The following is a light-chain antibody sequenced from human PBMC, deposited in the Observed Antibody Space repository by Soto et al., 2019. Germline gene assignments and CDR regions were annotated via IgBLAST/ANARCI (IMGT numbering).Light chain of an antibody. CDR1: SSDVGGYNY. J-gene: IGLJ1*01. Sequence: SVLTQPASVSGSPGQSITISCTGTSSDVGGYNYVSWYQQHPGKAPKLIIYEVSNRPTGVSNRFSGSKSGHTAPLTISGLQSEDEADYFCTSYTSSSTLDVFGTGTKVTVL. CDR2: EVS. V-gene: IGLV2-14*01. CDR3: TSYTSSSTLDV.